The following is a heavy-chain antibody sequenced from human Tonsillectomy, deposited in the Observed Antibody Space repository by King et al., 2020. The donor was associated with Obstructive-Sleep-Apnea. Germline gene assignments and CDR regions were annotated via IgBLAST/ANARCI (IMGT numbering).Heavy chain of an antibody. D-gene: IGHD3-16*01. CDR2: ILYDGSNK. CDR3: AGDRVGGDYNYYGMDV. CDR1: GFTFSNYA. J-gene: IGHJ6*02. V-gene: IGHV3-30-3*01. Sequence: VQLVESGGGVVQPGRSLRLSCAASGFTFSNYAMHWVRQAPGKGLEWVAIILYDGSNKYYADSVKGRFTISRDNSNNTLYLQTNSLRAEDTAVYYCAGDRVGGDYNYYGMDVWGQGTTVTVSS.